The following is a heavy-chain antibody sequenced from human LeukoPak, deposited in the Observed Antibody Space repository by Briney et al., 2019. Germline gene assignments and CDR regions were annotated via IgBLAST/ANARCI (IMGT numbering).Heavy chain of an antibody. CDR3: ARNSGSHGLGAFDI. D-gene: IGHD1-26*01. V-gene: IGHV4-59*01. CDR1: GGSISSYY. Sequence: SETLSLTCTVSGGSISSYYWSWIRQPPGKGLEWIGYIYYSGSTNYNPSLKSRVTISVDTSKNQFSLKLNSVTAADTAVYYCARNSGSHGLGAFDIWGQGTMVTVSS. J-gene: IGHJ3*02. CDR2: IYYSGST.